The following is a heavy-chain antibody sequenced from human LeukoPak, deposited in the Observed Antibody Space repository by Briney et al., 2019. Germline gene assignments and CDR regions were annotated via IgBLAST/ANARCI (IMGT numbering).Heavy chain of an antibody. D-gene: IGHD3-10*01. J-gene: IGHJ1*01. Sequence: ASVKVSCKASGYSFPIYAMNWVRQAPGQGLEWMGWINTNTGNPTYAQGSTGRFVFSLDTSVSTAYLQISSLKAEDTAVYYCARAITMVRGGNFQHWGQGTLVTVSS. CDR1: GYSFPIYA. CDR3: ARAITMVRGGNFQH. CDR2: INTNTGNP. V-gene: IGHV7-4-1*02.